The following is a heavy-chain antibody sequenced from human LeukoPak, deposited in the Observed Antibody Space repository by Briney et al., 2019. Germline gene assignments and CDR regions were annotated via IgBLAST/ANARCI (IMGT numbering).Heavy chain of an antibody. CDR3: ATTTPPEMATIYYFDY. D-gene: IGHD5-24*01. J-gene: IGHJ4*02. CDR1: GFTFSSYA. CDR2: ISYDGSNK. V-gene: IGHV3-30-3*01. Sequence: GGSLRLSCAASGFTFSSYAMHWVRQAPGKGLEWVAVISYDGSNKYYADSVKGRFTISRDNSKNTLYLQMNSLRAEDTAVYYCATTTPPEMATIYYFDYWGQGTLVTVSS.